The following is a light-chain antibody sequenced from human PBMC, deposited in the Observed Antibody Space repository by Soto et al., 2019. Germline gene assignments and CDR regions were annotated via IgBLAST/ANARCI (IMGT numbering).Light chain of an antibody. CDR3: QQYDTYWT. V-gene: IGKV1-5*01. J-gene: IGKJ1*01. CDR2: DVS. CDR1: QGISSY. Sequence: DIQMTQSPSSLSASVGDRVTITCRASQGISSYLAWYQQKPGKAPKLLIYDVSSLESGVSSRFSGSGSGTEFTLTISSLQPDDFATYYCQQYDTYWTFGQGTKVDIK.